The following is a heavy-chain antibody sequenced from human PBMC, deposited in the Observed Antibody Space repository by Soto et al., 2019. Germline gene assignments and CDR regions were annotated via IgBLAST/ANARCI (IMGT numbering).Heavy chain of an antibody. V-gene: IGHV4-34*01. D-gene: IGHD7-27*01. CDR2: INHSGST. CDR3: ERLKGIELWGAFDI. J-gene: IGHJ3*02. CDR1: GGSFSGYY. Sequence: SETLSLTCAVYGGSFSGYYWSWIRQPPGKGLEWIGEINHSGSTNYNPSLKSRVTISVDTSKNQFSLKLSSVTAADTAVYYCERLKGIELWGAFDIWGQGTMVTVSS.